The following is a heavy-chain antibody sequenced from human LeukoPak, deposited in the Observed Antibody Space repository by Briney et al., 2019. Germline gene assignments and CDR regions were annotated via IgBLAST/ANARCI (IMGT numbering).Heavy chain of an antibody. Sequence: GGSLRLSCAASGFTFSDYYMTWIRQAPGKGLEWVSYITNTGSPIYYADSVKGRFTISRDNAKKSLYLQMNSLRAEDTAVYYCARDFWGAYRVDYFDYWGQGTLVTVSS. CDR2: ITNTGSPI. D-gene: IGHD3-3*01. V-gene: IGHV3-11*04. CDR1: GFTFSDYY. J-gene: IGHJ4*02. CDR3: ARDFWGAYRVDYFDY.